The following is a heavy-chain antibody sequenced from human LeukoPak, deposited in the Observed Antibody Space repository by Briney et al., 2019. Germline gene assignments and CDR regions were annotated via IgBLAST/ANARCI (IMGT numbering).Heavy chain of an antibody. D-gene: IGHD3-9*01. CDR3: ARPRGSYDILTGYYDPMGEFDY. Sequence: ASVKVSCKASGYDFTKYAVQWVRQAPGQRLEWMGWIDAGNGRTKYSQDFQGRVTITRDTSASIAYMELSRLRSDDTAVYYCARPRGSYDILTGYYDPMGEFDYWGQGTLVTVSS. CDR2: IDAGNGRT. CDR1: GYDFTKYA. V-gene: IGHV1-3*01. J-gene: IGHJ4*02.